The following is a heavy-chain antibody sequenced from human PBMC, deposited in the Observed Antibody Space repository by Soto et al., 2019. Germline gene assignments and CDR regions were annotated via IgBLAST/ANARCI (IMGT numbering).Heavy chain of an antibody. Sequence: GGSLRLSCAASGFTFSSYWMSWVRQAPGKGLEWVANIKQDGSEKYYVDSVKGRFTISRDNAKNSLYLQMNSLRAEDTALYYCARLMVRDRYYYYMDVWGKGTTVTVSS. CDR1: GFTFSSYW. CDR2: IKQDGSEK. J-gene: IGHJ6*03. D-gene: IGHD3-10*01. CDR3: ARLMVRDRYYYYMDV. V-gene: IGHV3-7*01.